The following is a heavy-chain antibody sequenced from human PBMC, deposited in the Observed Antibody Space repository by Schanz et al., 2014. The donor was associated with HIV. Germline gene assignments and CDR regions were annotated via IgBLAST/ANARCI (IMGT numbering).Heavy chain of an antibody. J-gene: IGHJ3*02. V-gene: IGHV1-8*01. CDR2: MNPNSGNT. CDR1: GYTFTSYA. D-gene: IGHD1-26*01. Sequence: QVQLVQSGAEVKKPGASVKVACKASGYTFTSYAINWVRQATGQGLEWMGWMNPNSGNTGYAQKFQGRVTMTRNTSISTAYMELSSLRSEDTAVYYCARRALLKWELRYAFDIWGQGTMVTVSS. CDR3: ARRALLKWELRYAFDI.